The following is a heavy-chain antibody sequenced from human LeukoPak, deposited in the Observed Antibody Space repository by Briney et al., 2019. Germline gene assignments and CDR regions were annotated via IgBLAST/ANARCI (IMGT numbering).Heavy chain of an antibody. CDR1: GYTFTGYY. D-gene: IGHD6-19*01. CDR3: ATVGQWLVLENWFDP. V-gene: IGHV1-2*02. Sequence: ASVKVSCKASGYTFTGYYMHWVRQAPGQGLEWMGWINPNSGGTNYAQKFQGRVTMTRDTSISTAYMELSRLRSDDTAVYYCATVGQWLVLENWFDPWGQGTLVTVSS. J-gene: IGHJ5*02. CDR2: INPNSGGT.